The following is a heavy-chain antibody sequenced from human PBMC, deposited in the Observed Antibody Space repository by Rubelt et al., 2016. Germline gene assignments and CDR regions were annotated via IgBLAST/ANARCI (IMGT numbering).Heavy chain of an antibody. J-gene: IGHJ4*02. Sequence: QLQLQESGPGLVKPSETLALTCTVSGDSFSRSTSSWGWIRQPPGKGLEWIATVSSTGTTYYNPSLKSRVTISLDTSKNQVYLSLRSVTAGDTAAFYWAGHRGNCYGPLDSWGQGALVTVS. D-gene: IGHD2-21*01. CDR3: AGHRGNCYGPLDS. CDR2: VSSTGTT. CDR1: GDSFSRSTSS. V-gene: IGHV4-39*01.